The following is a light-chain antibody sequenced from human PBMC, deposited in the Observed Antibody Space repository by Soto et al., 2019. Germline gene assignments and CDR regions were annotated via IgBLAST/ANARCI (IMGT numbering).Light chain of an antibody. Sequence: EIVLTQSPATLSLSPGERATLSCRASQSVSRYLAWYQQKPGQAPRLLIYGASSRATGIPDRFSGSGSGTDFTLTISRLEPEDFAVYYCQQFDTSSWTFGQGTKVDIK. CDR1: QSVSRY. CDR3: QQFDTSSWT. J-gene: IGKJ1*01. V-gene: IGKV3-20*01. CDR2: GAS.